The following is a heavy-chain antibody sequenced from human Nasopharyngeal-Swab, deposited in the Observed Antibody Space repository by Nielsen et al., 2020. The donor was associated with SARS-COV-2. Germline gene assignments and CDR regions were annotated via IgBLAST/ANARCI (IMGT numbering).Heavy chain of an antibody. J-gene: IGHJ6*03. Sequence: PGKGLEWIGYIYYSGSTYYNPSLKSRVTISVDTSKNQFSLKLSSVTAADTAVYYCARGPYSSGYPYYYYYYMDVRGKGTTVTVSS. CDR3: ARGPYSSGYPYYYYYYMDV. V-gene: IGHV4-30-4*07. CDR2: IYYSGST. D-gene: IGHD3-22*01.